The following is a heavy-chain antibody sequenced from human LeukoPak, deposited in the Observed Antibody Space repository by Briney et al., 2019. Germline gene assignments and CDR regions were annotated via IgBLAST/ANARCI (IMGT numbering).Heavy chain of an antibody. CDR1: GASISGYY. D-gene: IGHD6-13*01. CDR2: INHSGST. CDR3: ARRGQQLLGWQSPKNWFDP. J-gene: IGHJ5*02. Sequence: SETLSLTCTVSGASISGYYWSWIRQPPGKGLEWIGEINHSGSTNYNPSLKSRVTISVDTSKNQFSLKLSSVTAADTAVYYCARRGQQLLGWQSPKNWFDPWGQGTLVTVSS. V-gene: IGHV4-34*01.